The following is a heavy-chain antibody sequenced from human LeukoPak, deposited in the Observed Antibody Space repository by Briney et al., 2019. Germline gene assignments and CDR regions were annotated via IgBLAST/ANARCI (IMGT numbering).Heavy chain of an antibody. V-gene: IGHV4-34*01. CDR2: INHSGST. D-gene: IGHD6-6*01. Sequence: PSETLSLTCAVYGGSFSGYYWSWIRQPPGKGLEWIGEINHSGSTNYNPSLKSRVTISVDTSKNQFSLKLSSVTAADTAVYYCAGGGGYSSSLGYYYMDVWGKGTTVTVSS. CDR3: AGGGGYSSSLGYYYMDV. J-gene: IGHJ6*03. CDR1: GGSFSGYY.